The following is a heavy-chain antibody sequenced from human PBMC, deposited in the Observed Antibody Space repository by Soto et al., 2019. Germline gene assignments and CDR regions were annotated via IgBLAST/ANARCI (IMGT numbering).Heavy chain of an antibody. Sequence: GGSLRLSCAASGFTFSSYAMSWVRQAPGKGLEWVSAISGSGGSTYYADSVKGRFTISRDNSKNTLYLQMNSLRAEDTAVYYCAKDLNYYDSSGSSFDYWGQGTLVTVSS. CDR1: GFTFSSYA. D-gene: IGHD3-22*01. CDR3: AKDLNYYDSSGSSFDY. V-gene: IGHV3-23*01. CDR2: ISGSGGST. J-gene: IGHJ4*02.